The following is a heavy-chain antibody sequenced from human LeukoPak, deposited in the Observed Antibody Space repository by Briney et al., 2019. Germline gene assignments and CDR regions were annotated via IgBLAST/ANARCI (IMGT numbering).Heavy chain of an antibody. D-gene: IGHD6-13*01. CDR1: GGSISSYY. V-gene: IGHV4-4*07. Sequence: PSETLSLTCTVSGGSISSYYWSWIRQPAGKGREWVGRIYTSGSTNYNPSLKSRVTMSVDTSKNQFSLKLSSVTAADTAVYYCAREGIAAARSNWFDPWGQGTLVTVSS. CDR2: IYTSGST. J-gene: IGHJ5*02. CDR3: AREGIAAARSNWFDP.